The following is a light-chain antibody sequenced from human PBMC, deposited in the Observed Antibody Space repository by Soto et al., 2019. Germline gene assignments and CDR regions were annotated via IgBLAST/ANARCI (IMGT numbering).Light chain of an antibody. J-gene: IGKJ2*01. V-gene: IGKV1-5*03. CDR1: QTIGSW. Sequence: DIQLTQFPSTLSASIGDRVTITCRATQTIGSWLAWYQQKPGKAPKLLIYRASSLETGVPSRFSGSGSGTEFTLTISSLQPDDFASYYCQEYTSYSPYTFGQGTRLEIK. CDR3: QEYTSYSPYT. CDR2: RAS.